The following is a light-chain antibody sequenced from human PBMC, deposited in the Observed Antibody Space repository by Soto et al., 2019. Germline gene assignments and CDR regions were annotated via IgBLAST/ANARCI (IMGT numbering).Light chain of an antibody. CDR3: QQYGSSPIT. CDR1: RSVTNNF. Sequence: EIVMTQSPATLSVSPGERAALSCRASRSVTNNFLAWYQQKPGQAPRLLIYGASSRATDIPDRFSGSGSGTDFTLTISRLEPEDFAVYYCQQYGSSPITFGQGTRLEIK. J-gene: IGKJ5*01. CDR2: GAS. V-gene: IGKV3-20*01.